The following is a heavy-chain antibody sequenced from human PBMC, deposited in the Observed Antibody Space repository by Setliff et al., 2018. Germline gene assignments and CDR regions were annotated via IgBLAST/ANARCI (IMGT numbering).Heavy chain of an antibody. CDR1: GFTFSSYS. Sequence: LRLSCAASGFTFSSYSMNWVRQAPGKGLEWVSYISSSSSTIYYADSVKGRFTISRDNAKNSLYLQMNSLRAEDTAVYYCARDRGSGSYFLRYFDYWGQGTPVTVSS. CDR3: ARDRGSGSYFLRYFDY. V-gene: IGHV3-48*01. D-gene: IGHD1-26*01. CDR2: ISSSSSTI. J-gene: IGHJ4*02.